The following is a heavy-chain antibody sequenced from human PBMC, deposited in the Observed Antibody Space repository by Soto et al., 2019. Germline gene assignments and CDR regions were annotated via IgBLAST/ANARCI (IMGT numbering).Heavy chain of an antibody. D-gene: IGHD3-10*01. CDR2: IIPLFGTP. CDR3: AREDAFGPEGFDC. Sequence: QVQLVQSGTEVKKSGSSVKVSCKASRGTFRTSGFSWVRQAPGQGLEWMGAIIPLFGTPDYSQRFRDRVTISADESTSTVYMEISNLNFDDTAMYYCAREDAFGPEGFDCWGQGTLVSVSS. CDR1: RGTFRTSG. V-gene: IGHV1-69*01. J-gene: IGHJ4*02.